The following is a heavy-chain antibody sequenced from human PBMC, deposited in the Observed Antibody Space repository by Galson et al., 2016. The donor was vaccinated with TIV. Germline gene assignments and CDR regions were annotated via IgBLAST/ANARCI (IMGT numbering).Heavy chain of an antibody. CDR2: IFYSGTT. CDR1: GGSINSYY. J-gene: IGHJ4*02. D-gene: IGHD6-13*01. Sequence: SETLSLTCTVSGGSINSYYWSWIRQPPGKGLEWIGYIFYSGTTNYNPSLESRVTISLDTSKNQFSLKLSSVTAADTASYYCARGRSTTAAGTPFDYWGQGTLVTVSS. V-gene: IGHV4-59*01. CDR3: ARGRSTTAAGTPFDY.